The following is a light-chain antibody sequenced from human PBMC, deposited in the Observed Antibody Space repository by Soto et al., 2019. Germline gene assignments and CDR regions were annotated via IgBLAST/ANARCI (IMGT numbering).Light chain of an antibody. CDR1: QSISSY. CDR3: QQYNSYST. CDR2: DAS. Sequence: DIQMTQSPSSLSASVGDRVTITCRASQSISSYLNWYQQKPGKAPKLLIYDASTLESGVPSRFSGSGSGTEFTLTISSLQPDDFTTYYCQQYNSYSTFGQGTKVHIK. V-gene: IGKV1-5*01. J-gene: IGKJ1*01.